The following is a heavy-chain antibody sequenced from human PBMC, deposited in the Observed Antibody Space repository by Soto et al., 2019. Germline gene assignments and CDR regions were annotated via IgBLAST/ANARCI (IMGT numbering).Heavy chain of an antibody. Sequence: SETLSLTCTVSGGSISSNYWTWIRQPPGKGLEWIGYVYNSGSTNYNPSLKSLVTISEDTSKSQFSLKVNSMTAADTAVYYCARYRREAVAGYTLDNWGQGMLVTVSS. D-gene: IGHD6-13*01. CDR1: GGSISSNY. J-gene: IGHJ4*02. CDR3: ARYRREAVAGYTLDN. CDR2: VYNSGST. V-gene: IGHV4-59*01.